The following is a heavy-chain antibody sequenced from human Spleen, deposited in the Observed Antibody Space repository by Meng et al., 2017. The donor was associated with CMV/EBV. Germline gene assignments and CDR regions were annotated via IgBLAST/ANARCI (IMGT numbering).Heavy chain of an antibody. Sequence: VSGGSGSSGSSYWRWIRQRPGRGLEWIGSIYYSRNADYSPSLKSRVSMSIATSKNQFSLKLSSLTAADTAVYYCARGLATASFWFDLWGQGTLVTVSS. V-gene: IGHV4-61*01. D-gene: IGHD5-18*01. CDR3: ARGLATASFWFDL. J-gene: IGHJ5*02. CDR2: IYYSRNA. CDR1: GGSGSSGSSY.